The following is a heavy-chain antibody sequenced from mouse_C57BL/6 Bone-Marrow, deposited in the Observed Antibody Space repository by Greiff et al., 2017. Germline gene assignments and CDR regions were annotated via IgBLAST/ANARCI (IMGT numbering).Heavy chain of an antibody. CDR2: IHPRSGNT. D-gene: IGHD2-4*01. CDR3: ARGLRRRRRVDY. Sequence: QVQLQQSGAELARPGASVKLSCKASGYTFTSYGISWVKQRTGQGLEWIGEIHPRSGNTYYNEKFKGKATLTADKSSSTAYMELRSLTSEDSAVYFCARGLRRRRRVDYWGQGTTLTVSS. J-gene: IGHJ2*01. CDR1: GYTFTSYG. V-gene: IGHV1-81*01.